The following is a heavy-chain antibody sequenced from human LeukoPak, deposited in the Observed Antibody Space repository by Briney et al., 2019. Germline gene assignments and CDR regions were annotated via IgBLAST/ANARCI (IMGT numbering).Heavy chain of an antibody. D-gene: IGHD4-17*01. V-gene: IGHV4-39*01. CDR2: IYYSGST. CDR3: ARRIYGDYESSLHRFAFFDL. CDR1: GGSISSSSYY. J-gene: IGHJ2*01. Sequence: SETLSLTCTVSGGSISSSSYYWGWIRQPPGKGLEWIGSIYYSGSTYYNPSLKSRVTISVDTSKNQFSLKLSSVTAADTAVYYCARRIYGDYESSLHRFAFFDLWGRGTLVTVSS.